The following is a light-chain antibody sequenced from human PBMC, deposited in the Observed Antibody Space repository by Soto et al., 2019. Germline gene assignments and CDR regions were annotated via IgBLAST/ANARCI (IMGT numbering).Light chain of an antibody. CDR3: QQYNNWPRT. CDR2: GAS. Sequence: EIVMTQSPATLSVSPGERATLSCRASQSVSSNLAWYQQKPGQAPRLLIYGASTRATGIPARFSVSGSGTEFTLTISSLRSEDFAVYYCQQYNNWPRTFGQGTKVEIK. CDR1: QSVSSN. J-gene: IGKJ1*01. V-gene: IGKV3-15*01.